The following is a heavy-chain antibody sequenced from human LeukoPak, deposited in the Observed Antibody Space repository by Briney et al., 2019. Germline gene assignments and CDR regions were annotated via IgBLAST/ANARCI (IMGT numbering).Heavy chain of an antibody. CDR2: IYNSGST. J-gene: IGHJ3*02. CDR3: ARGGGYYDSSGYHTNNDAFDI. V-gene: IGHV4-30-4*01. Sequence: SQTLSLTCTVSGGSISSGNHYWSWIRQPPGKGLEWIGYIYNSGSTYYNPSLKSRVTISVDTSKNQFSLKLSSVTAADTAVYYCARGGGYYDSSGYHTNNDAFDIWGQGTMVTVSS. CDR1: GGSISSGNHY. D-gene: IGHD3-22*01.